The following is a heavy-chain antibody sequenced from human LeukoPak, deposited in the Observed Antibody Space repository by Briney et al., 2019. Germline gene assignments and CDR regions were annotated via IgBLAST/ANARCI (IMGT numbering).Heavy chain of an antibody. CDR2: IYTSGST. J-gene: IGHJ6*03. CDR1: GCYISSYY. D-gene: IGHD3-16*01. V-gene: IGHV4-4*09. CDR3: ARHGAPMSTRFLVRGNYYYYYMDV. Sequence: SETLSLTCTVSGCYISSYYWSWIRQPPGKGLEWIGDIYTSGSTNYNPSLKSRVTISVDTSKNQFSLKLSSVTAADTAVYYCARHGAPMSTRFLVRGNYYYYYMDVWGKGTTVTVSS.